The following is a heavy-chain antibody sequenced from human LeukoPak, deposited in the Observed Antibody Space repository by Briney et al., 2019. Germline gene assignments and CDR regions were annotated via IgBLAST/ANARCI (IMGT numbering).Heavy chain of an antibody. CDR2: ISWNSGSI. D-gene: IGHD3-22*01. V-gene: IGHV3-9*01. CDR1: GFTFDDYA. J-gene: IGHJ3*02. CDR3: AKDVTDDYDSSDDAFDI. Sequence: GRSLRLSCAASGFTFDDYAMHWVRQAPGKGLEWVSGISWNSGSIGYADSVKGRFTISRDNAKNSLYLQMNSLRAEDTALYYCAKDVTDDYDSSDDAFDIWGQGTMVTVSS.